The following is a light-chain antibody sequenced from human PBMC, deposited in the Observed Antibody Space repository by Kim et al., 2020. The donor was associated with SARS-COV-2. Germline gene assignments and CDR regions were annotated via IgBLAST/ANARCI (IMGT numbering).Light chain of an antibody. CDR3: QQYGSSPYT. Sequence: LSPGERATLSCRASQSVSRNYLAWYQQNRGQAPRLLIYGASRRATGIPDRFSGSGSGTDFTLTISRLEPEDFVVYYCQQYGSSPYTFGQGTKLEI. V-gene: IGKV3-20*01. CDR1: QSVSRNY. CDR2: GAS. J-gene: IGKJ2*01.